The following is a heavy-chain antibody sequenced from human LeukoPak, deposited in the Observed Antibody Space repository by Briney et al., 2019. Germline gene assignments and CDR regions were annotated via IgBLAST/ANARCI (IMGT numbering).Heavy chain of an antibody. D-gene: IGHD1-7*01. CDR2: IYYSGST. CDR1: GGSISSSSYY. Sequence: NSSETLSLTCTVSGGSISSSSYYWGWIRQPPGKGLEWIGSIYYSGSTYYNPSLKSRVTMSVDTSKNQFSLKLSSVTAADTAVYYCEGGGTKGDDYWGQGTLVTVSS. CDR3: EGGGTKGDDY. V-gene: IGHV4-39*01. J-gene: IGHJ4*02.